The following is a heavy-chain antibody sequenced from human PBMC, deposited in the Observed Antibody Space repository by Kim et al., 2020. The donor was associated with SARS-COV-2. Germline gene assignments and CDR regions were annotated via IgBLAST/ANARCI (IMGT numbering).Heavy chain of an antibody. J-gene: IGHJ5*02. D-gene: IGHD3-10*01. CDR2: IYHSGST. V-gene: IGHV4-59*13. CDR3: ARVTPHPELFDP. CDR1: GGSISSYY. Sequence: SETLSLTCTVSGGSISSYYWSWIRQPPGKGLEWIGYIYHSGSTYYNDSLKSRVTISLDTSKNQFSLKLSSVTAADTAVYYCARVTPHPELFDPWGQGTLVTVSS.